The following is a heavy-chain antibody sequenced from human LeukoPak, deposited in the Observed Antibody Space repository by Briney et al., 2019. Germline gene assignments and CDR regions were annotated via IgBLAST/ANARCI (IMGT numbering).Heavy chain of an antibody. D-gene: IGHD3-22*01. CDR1: GYTFTGYY. J-gene: IGHJ1*01. CDR3: ASPPITQVVTQYFQH. V-gene: IGHV1-2*02. CDR2: INPNSGGT. Sequence: ASVKVSCKASGYTFTGYYMHWVRQAPGQGLEWMGWINPNSGGTNYAQKFQGRVTMTRDTSISTAYMELSSLRSEDTAVYYCASPPITQVVTQYFQHWGQGTLVTVSS.